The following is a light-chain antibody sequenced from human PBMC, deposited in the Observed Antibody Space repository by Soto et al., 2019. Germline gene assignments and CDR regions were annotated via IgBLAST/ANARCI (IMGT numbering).Light chain of an antibody. CDR1: SSDVSGYNF. V-gene: IGLV2-14*01. Sequence: QSALTQPASVSGSPGQSITISCTGTSSDVSGYNFVSWYQQHPGKAPELMISDVSNRPSGVSNRFSGSKSGNTASLTISGLQAEDEGTYYCSSYRSGSTLHVFGSGTKLTVL. CDR3: SSYRSGSTLHV. CDR2: DVS. J-gene: IGLJ1*01.